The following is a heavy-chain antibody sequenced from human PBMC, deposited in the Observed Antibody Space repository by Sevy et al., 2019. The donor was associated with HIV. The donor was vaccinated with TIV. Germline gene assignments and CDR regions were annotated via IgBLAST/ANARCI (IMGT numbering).Heavy chain of an antibody. J-gene: IGHJ3*02. Sequence: GGSLRLSCAVSGFNFGSYSMNWVRQGPGKGLEWVAGISDNGGETYHVVSVKGRFTVARDNSKNTLFLQMNSLRAEDTAVYYCAKTIFGVAQVFDMWGQGTMVTVSS. D-gene: IGHD3-3*01. CDR3: AKTIFGVAQVFDM. CDR1: GFNFGSYS. V-gene: IGHV3-23*01. CDR2: ISDNGGET.